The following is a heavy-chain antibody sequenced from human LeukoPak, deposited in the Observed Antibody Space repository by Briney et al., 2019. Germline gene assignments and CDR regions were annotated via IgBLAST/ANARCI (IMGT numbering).Heavy chain of an antibody. CDR2: LDGDGSTS. J-gene: IGHJ4*02. CDR1: GFTFSSSW. D-gene: IGHD1-1*01. V-gene: IGHV3-74*01. CDR3: TRGTGTTFDY. Sequence: GGSLRLSCAASGFTFSSSWMHWVRQAPGKGLVWVSRLDGDGSTSSYADSVKGRFTISRDNARNTLYLQMSSLRAEDTAVYYCTRGTGTTFDYWGQGTLVTVSS.